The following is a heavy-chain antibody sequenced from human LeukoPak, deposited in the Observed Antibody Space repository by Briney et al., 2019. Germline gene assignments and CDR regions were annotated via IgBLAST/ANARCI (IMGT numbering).Heavy chain of an antibody. Sequence: EASVKVSCKASGYTFTGYYMHWVRQAPGQGLEWMGWINPNSGGTNYAQKFQGRVTMTRDTSISTAYMELSRLRSDDTAVYYCARGTAKDFWSGYHWFDPWGQGTLVTVSS. J-gene: IGHJ5*02. CDR3: ARGTAKDFWSGYHWFDP. CDR1: GYTFTGYY. V-gene: IGHV1-2*02. CDR2: INPNSGGT. D-gene: IGHD3-3*01.